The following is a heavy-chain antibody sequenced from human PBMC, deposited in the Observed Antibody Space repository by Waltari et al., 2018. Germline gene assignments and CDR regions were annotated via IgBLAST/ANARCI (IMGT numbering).Heavy chain of an antibody. CDR2: IWENGSNK. Sequence: QVQLVESGGGVVQPGRSLRLSCAASGFTFSSYGMHWVRQAPGKGLGWVAVIWENGSNKYYADSVKGRFTISRDNSKNTLYLQMNSLRAEDTAMYYCAKDRANRYFPDYWGQGTLVTVSS. CDR3: AKDRANRYFPDY. V-gene: IGHV3-30*18. CDR1: GFTFSSYG. D-gene: IGHD3-9*01. J-gene: IGHJ4*02.